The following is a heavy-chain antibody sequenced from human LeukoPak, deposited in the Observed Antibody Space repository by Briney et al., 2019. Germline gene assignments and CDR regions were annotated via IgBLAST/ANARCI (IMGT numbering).Heavy chain of an antibody. CDR3: ARVDCSSTSCYEAKRGGFDY. Sequence: WASVKVSCKASGGTFSSYAISWVRQAPGQGLEWMGGIIPIFGTANYAQKFQGRVTITTDESTSTAYMELSSLRSEDTAVYYCARVDCSSTSCYEAKRGGFDYWGQGTLVTVSS. CDR1: GGTFSSYA. J-gene: IGHJ4*02. CDR2: IIPIFGTA. V-gene: IGHV1-69*05. D-gene: IGHD2-2*01.